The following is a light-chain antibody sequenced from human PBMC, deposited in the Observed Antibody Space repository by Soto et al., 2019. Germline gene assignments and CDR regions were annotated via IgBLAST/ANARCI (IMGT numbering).Light chain of an antibody. V-gene: IGKV3-11*01. CDR1: QSVSSF. J-gene: IGKJ5*01. Sequence: EIVLTQSPATLSLSPGERATLSCRASQSVSSFLAWYQQKPGQAPRLLIYDASNRATGIPARFSGSGSGTDFTLTISSLEPEDLAVYYCQHRYNWLGFDQGTRLEIK. CDR2: DAS. CDR3: QHRYNWLG.